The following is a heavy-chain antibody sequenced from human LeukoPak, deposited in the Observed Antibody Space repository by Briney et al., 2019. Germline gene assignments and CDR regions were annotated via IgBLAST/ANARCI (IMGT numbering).Heavy chain of an antibody. J-gene: IGHJ6*03. D-gene: IGHD2-2*01. V-gene: IGHV4-34*01. CDR1: GYSISSGYY. Sequence: KPSETLSLTCAVSGYSISSGYYWSWIRQPPGKGLEWIGEINHSGSTNYNPSLKSRVTISVDTSKNQFSLKLSSVTAADTAVYYCAREACSSTSCYYYYYYYMDVWGKGTTVTVSS. CDR2: INHSGST. CDR3: AREACSSTSCYYYYYYYMDV.